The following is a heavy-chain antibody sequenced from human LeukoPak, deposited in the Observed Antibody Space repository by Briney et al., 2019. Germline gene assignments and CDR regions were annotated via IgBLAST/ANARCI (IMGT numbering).Heavy chain of an antibody. CDR1: GGSISSSSYY. D-gene: IGHD2-15*01. V-gene: IGHV4-39*07. Sequence: SETLSLTCTVSGGSISSSSYYWGWIRQPPGKGLEWIGSIYYSGSTYYNPSLKSRVTISVDTSKNQFSLKLSSVTAADTAVYYCARDYAAGYCSGGSCSRWFDPWGQGTLVTVSS. CDR3: ARDYAAGYCSGGSCSRWFDP. CDR2: IYYSGST. J-gene: IGHJ5*02.